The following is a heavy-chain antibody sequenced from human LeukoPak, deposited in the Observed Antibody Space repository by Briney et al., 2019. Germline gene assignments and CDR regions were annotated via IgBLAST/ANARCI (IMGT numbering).Heavy chain of an antibody. CDR1: GASISSGTYS. Sequence: PSQTLSLTCTVSGASISSGTYSWSWSRQPPGEGLEWIGYIYHTGSTYYNPSLKSRVTISVDRSKNQFSLNLNSVTAADTALYYCARGDGSGSGRWFDPWGQGTLITVSS. CDR3: ARGDGSGSGRWFDP. J-gene: IGHJ5*02. V-gene: IGHV4-30-2*01. D-gene: IGHD3-10*01. CDR2: IYHTGST.